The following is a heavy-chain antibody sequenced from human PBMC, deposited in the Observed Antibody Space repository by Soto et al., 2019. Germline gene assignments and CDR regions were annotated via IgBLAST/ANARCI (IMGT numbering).Heavy chain of an antibody. V-gene: IGHV3-74*03. CDR2: INRDGSTT. Sequence: EVQLVESGGGLVQPGGSLRLSCVASGVTFSSDWMHWVRHAPGKGLMWVSRINRDGSTTTYAGSVKGRFTVSRDNAKNTVSLQMNSLSAEDSAVYHCAGAKDCGGDSCSGYHYYGMDVWGQGTTVTVSS. CDR1: GVTFSSDW. CDR3: AGAKDCGGDSCSGYHYYGMDV. D-gene: IGHD2-21*01. J-gene: IGHJ6*02.